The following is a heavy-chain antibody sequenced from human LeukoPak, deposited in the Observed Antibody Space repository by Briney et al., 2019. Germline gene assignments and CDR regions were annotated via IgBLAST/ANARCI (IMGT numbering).Heavy chain of an antibody. CDR3: AKRYTSSWYLDY. CDR1: GGSISSSSYY. CDR2: IYYSGST. D-gene: IGHD6-13*01. V-gene: IGHV4-39*01. Sequence: SETLSLTCTVSGGSISSSSYYWGWIRQPPGKGLEWIGSIYYSGSTYYNPSLKSRVTISVDTSKNQFSLKLSSVTAADTAVYYCAKRYTSSWYLDYWGQGTLVTVSS. J-gene: IGHJ4*02.